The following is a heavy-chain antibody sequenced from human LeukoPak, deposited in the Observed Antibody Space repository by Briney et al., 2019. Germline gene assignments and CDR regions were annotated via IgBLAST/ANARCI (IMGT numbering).Heavy chain of an antibody. CDR1: GFTFSSFA. V-gene: IGHV3-23*01. CDR2: ISDSGGST. D-gene: IGHD3-22*01. J-gene: IGHJ4*02. Sequence: GGSLRLSCAASGFTFSSFAMSWVRLAQGKGLEWVSGISDSGGSTYYADSVKGRFTISRDNSKNTLYLQMNSLRAEDTAVYYCAKPVTYYYDSSGYYYDYWGQGTLVTVSS. CDR3: AKPVTYYYDSSGYYYDY.